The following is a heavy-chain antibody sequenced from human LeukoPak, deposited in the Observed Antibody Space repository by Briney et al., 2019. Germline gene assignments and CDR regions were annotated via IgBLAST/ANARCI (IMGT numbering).Heavy chain of an antibody. CDR1: RGTFSSYA. J-gene: IGHJ6*03. Sequence: SVNVSCKASRGTFSSYAISWVRQAPGQGLEWMGGVIPIFGTANNAQKFQGRVTTTADESTSTAYMELSSLRSEDTAVYYCARDLVDEVVPAAIDYYYMDVWGKGTTVTVSS. CDR3: ARDLVDEVVPAAIDYYYMDV. V-gene: IGHV1-69*13. D-gene: IGHD2-2*02. CDR2: VIPIFGTA.